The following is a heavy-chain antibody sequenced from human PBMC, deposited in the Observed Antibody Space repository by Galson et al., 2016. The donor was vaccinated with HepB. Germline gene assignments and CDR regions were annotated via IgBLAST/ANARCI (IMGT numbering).Heavy chain of an antibody. CDR3: AKSRVREFWRGDSLGS. CDR2: ITWNSGNI. J-gene: IGHJ4*02. D-gene: IGHD3-3*01. Sequence: SLRLSCAASGFIFDDYAMYWVRQVPGKGLEWVSVITWNSGNIAYADSVKGRFTISRDNAKNYLSLQMNSLIAEDTAFYYCAKSRVREFWRGDSLGSWGQGTLVTVSS. V-gene: IGHV3-9*01. CDR1: GFIFDDYA.